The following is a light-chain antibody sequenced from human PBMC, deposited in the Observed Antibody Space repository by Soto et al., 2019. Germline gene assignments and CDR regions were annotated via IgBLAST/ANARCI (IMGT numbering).Light chain of an antibody. J-gene: IGKJ1*01. V-gene: IGKV4-1*01. CDR3: QQYYTTPWT. Sequence: DILMTQSPDSLAVSLGERSTINCQSSQTVLHSSNNYNYLAWYQQRPGQSPKLLIYWAFTREFGVPDRFSGSGSGTDFTLTISSLQAEDVAVYYCQQYYTTPWTLGQGTKVDI. CDR2: WAF. CDR1: QTVLHSSNNYNY.